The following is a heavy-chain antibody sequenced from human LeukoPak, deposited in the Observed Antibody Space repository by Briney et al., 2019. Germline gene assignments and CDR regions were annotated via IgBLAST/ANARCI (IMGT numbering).Heavy chain of an antibody. D-gene: IGHD3-22*01. Sequence: PGASLRLSCAASGFTFSSYAMSWVRQAPGKGLEWVSAISGSGGSTYYADSVKGRFTISRDNSKNTLYLQMNSLRAKDAAVYYCAKDLYYDSSGYLFDYWGQGTLVTVSS. J-gene: IGHJ4*02. V-gene: IGHV3-23*01. CDR2: ISGSGGST. CDR1: GFTFSSYA. CDR3: AKDLYYDSSGYLFDY.